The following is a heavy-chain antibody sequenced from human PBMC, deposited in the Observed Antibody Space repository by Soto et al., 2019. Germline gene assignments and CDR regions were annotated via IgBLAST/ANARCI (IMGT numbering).Heavy chain of an antibody. CDR1: GGSISSGGYY. D-gene: IGHD6-13*01. J-gene: IGHJ6*02. CDR3: ARGGAKGSSWYGGYYYGMDV. V-gene: IGHV4-31*03. Sequence: TLSLTCTVSGGSISSGGYYWSWIRQHPGKGLEWIGYIYYSGSTYYNPSLKSRVTISVDTSKNQFSLKLSSVTAADTAVYYCARGGAKGSSWYGGYYYGMDVWGQGTTVTVSS. CDR2: IYYSGST.